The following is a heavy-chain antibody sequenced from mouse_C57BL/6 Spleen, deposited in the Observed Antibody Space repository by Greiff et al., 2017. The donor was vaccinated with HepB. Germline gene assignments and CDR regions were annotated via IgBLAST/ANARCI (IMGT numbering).Heavy chain of an antibody. CDR2: INPNYGTT. CDR3: ARGSTTVGYFDY. CDR1: GYSFTDYN. Sequence: EVKLMESGPELVKPGASVKISCKASGYSFTDYNMNWVKQSNGKSLEWIGVINPNYGTTSYNQKFKGKATLTVDQSSSTAYMQLNSLTSEDSAVYYCARGSTTVGYFDYWGQGTTLTVSS. D-gene: IGHD1-1*01. V-gene: IGHV1-39*01. J-gene: IGHJ2*01.